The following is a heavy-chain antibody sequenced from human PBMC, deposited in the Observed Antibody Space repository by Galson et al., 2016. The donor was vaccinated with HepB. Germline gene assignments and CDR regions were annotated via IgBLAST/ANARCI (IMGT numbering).Heavy chain of an antibody. CDR3: LAFGY. J-gene: IGHJ4*02. CDR2: IKQDGTET. V-gene: IGHV3-7*01. CDR1: GFSFSSYW. Sequence: SLRLSCAGSGFSFSSYWVAWVRQAPGKGLEWVANIKQDGTETFYADSVKGRFSISRDNARSSVHLQMNSRRAEDTAVYYCLAFGYWGQGTLVSVSS. D-gene: IGHD3-10*01.